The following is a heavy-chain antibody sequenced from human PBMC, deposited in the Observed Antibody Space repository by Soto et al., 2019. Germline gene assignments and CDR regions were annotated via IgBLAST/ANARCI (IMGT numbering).Heavy chain of an antibody. CDR3: ATIGVSGYLAV. Sequence: ASETLSLTCSVSGGSISSGYYYWSWIRQPPGKGLEWIGNISHSGSTDYNPSLKSRPSISGDTSKNHFSLTLTSVTAADAAVYYCATIGVSGYLAVWGQGTTVTVSS. V-gene: IGHV4-30-4*03. J-gene: IGHJ6*02. D-gene: IGHD3-16*02. CDR2: ISHSGST. CDR1: GGSISSGYYY.